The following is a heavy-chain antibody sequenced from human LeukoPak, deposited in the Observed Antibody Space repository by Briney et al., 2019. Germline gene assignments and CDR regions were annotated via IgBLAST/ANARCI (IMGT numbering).Heavy chain of an antibody. CDR3: ARGALSWAYDSSGYYRRTGAFDI. Sequence: PSETLSLTCAVYGGSFSGYYWSWIRQPPGKGLEWIGEINHSGSTNYNPSLKSRVTISVDTSKNQFSLKLSSVTAADTAVYYCARGALSWAYDSSGYYRRTGAFDIWGQGTMVTVSS. D-gene: IGHD3-22*01. CDR2: INHSGST. V-gene: IGHV4-34*01. CDR1: GGSFSGYY. J-gene: IGHJ3*02.